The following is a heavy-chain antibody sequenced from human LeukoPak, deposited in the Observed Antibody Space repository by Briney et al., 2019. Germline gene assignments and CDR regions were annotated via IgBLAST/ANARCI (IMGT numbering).Heavy chain of an antibody. V-gene: IGHV1-24*01. D-gene: IGHD2-2*01. CDR1: GYTLTELS. Sequence: ASVKVSCKVSGYTLTELSMDWVRQAPGKGLEWMGGFDPEDGETIYAQKFQGRVTMTEDTSTDTAYMELSSLRSEDTAVYNCATYTRSTPYYYMDVWGKGTPVTVSS. CDR2: FDPEDGET. J-gene: IGHJ6*03. CDR3: ATYTRSTPYYYMDV.